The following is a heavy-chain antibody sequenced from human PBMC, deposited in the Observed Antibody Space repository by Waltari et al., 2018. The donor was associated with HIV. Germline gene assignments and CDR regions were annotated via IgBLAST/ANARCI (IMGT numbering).Heavy chain of an antibody. CDR3: ARDHPWTIFGVVIGGFDY. V-gene: IGHV4-39*07. CDR1: GGSISSSSYY. CDR2: IYYSGST. D-gene: IGHD3-3*01. Sequence: QLQLQESGPGLVKPSETLSLTCTVSGGSISSSSYYWGWIRQPPGKGLEWIGSIYYSGSTYYNPSLKSRVTISVDTSKNQFSLKLSSVTAADTAVYYCARDHPWTIFGVVIGGFDYWGQGTLVTVSS. J-gene: IGHJ4*02.